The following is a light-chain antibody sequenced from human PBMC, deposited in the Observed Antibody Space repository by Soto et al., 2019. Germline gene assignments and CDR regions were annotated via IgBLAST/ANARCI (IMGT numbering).Light chain of an antibody. V-gene: IGKV3-15*01. J-gene: IGKJ1*01. CDR1: QSVFSN. Sequence: EIVMTQSPATLSVSPGERATLSCRASQSVFSNVAWYQQRPGQAPRLLIYRASTRATGIPARFSGSGSGTEFTLTISSLQSEDFAVYYCQQYHNLWTFGQGTTVEIK. CDR2: RAS. CDR3: QQYHNLWT.